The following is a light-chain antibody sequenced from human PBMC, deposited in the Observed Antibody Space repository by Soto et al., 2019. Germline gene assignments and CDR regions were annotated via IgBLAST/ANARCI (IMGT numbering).Light chain of an antibody. CDR2: DVS. CDR1: SSDVGGYNY. Sequence: QSVLTQPASVSGSPGQAITISCNGTSSDVGGYNYVSWYQQHPGKAPKLMIYDVSNRPSGVSNRFSGSKSGNTASLTISGLQAEDEADYYCSSFTSSITFVFGTGTKVTVL. CDR3: SSFTSSITFV. V-gene: IGLV2-14*01. J-gene: IGLJ1*01.